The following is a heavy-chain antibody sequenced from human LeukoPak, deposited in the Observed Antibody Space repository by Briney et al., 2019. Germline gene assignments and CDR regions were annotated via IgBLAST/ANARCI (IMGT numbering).Heavy chain of an antibody. CDR3: VTTSVTHTRDP. Sequence: ASVNVPCKASGNDFSDFYFNRVRQAPGRALEWVGWINPHSRATHYAQRFRGRVTMEASITTGYMELNSLTSDDTAVYYCVTTSVTHTRDPWGQGTLVTVSS. J-gene: IGHJ5*02. CDR1: GNDFSDFY. D-gene: IGHD5/OR15-5a*01. CDR2: INPHSRAT. V-gene: IGHV1-2*02.